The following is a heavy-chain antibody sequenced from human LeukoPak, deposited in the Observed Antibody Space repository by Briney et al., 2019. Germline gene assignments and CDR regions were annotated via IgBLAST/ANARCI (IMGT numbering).Heavy chain of an antibody. CDR3: ARLSDFKHWLDPYFDY. Sequence: PGGSLRLSCAASGFTFSSYSMNWVRQAPGKGLEWVSSISSSSSYIYYADSVKGRFTISRDNAKNSLYLQLNSLRAEDTAVYYCARLSDFKHWLDPYFDYWGQGTLVTVPS. CDR2: ISSSSSYI. V-gene: IGHV3-21*01. CDR1: GFTFSSYS. J-gene: IGHJ4*02. D-gene: IGHD6-19*01.